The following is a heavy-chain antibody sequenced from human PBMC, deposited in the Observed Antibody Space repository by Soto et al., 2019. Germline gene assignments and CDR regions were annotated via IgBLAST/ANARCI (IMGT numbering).Heavy chain of an antibody. CDR2: INAGNGNT. CDR1: GYTFTSYA. D-gene: IGHD2-15*01. J-gene: IGHJ5*02. V-gene: IGHV1-3*01. CDR3: ARWGVVAATPPHGAWFDP. Sequence: QVQLVQSGAEVKKPGASVKVSCKASGYTFTSYAMHWVRQAPGQGLEWMGWINAGNGNTKYSQKFQGRVTITRDTSASTAYMELSSLRSEDTAVYYCARWGVVAATPPHGAWFDPWGQGTLVTVSS.